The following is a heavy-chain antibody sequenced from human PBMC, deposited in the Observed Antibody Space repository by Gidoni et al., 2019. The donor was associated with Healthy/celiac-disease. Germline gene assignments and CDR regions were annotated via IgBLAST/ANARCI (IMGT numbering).Heavy chain of an antibody. CDR3: ARHGKQDIVVVPAAVFDY. V-gene: IGHV4-39*01. CDR1: GGSISSSSYY. D-gene: IGHD2-2*01. Sequence: QLQLQESGPGLVKPSETLSLTCTVSGGSISSSSYYWGWIRQPPGKGLEWIGSIYYSGSTYYNPSLKSRVTISVDTSKNQFSLKLSSVTAADTAVYYCARHGKQDIVVVPAAVFDYWGQGTLVTVSS. J-gene: IGHJ4*02. CDR2: IYYSGST.